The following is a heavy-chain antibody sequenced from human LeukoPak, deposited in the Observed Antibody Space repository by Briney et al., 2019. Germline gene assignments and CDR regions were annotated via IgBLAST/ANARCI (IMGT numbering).Heavy chain of an antibody. CDR2: ISGSGGST. CDR3: AKERDGYNHGFDY. D-gene: IGHD5-24*01. Sequence: GRSLRLSCAASGFTFMSYAMHWVRQAPGKGLEWVSAISGSGGSTYYADSVKGRFTISRDNSKNTLYLQMNSLRAEDTAVYYCAKERDGYNHGFDYWGQGTLVTVSS. J-gene: IGHJ4*02. V-gene: IGHV3-23*01. CDR1: GFTFMSYA.